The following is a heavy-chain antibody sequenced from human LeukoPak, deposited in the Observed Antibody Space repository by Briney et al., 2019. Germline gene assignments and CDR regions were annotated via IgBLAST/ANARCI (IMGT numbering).Heavy chain of an antibody. CDR1: GYTFASYG. J-gene: IGHJ4*02. V-gene: IGHV1-18*01. CDR3: AKDYSGSGSVHFEH. Sequence: ASVKVSCKTSGYTFASYGITWGRQAPGQGLEWMGWISGYNGNTNFAQRFQGRVSLTTHTSATTAYMELRTLTSDDTAVYYCAKDYSGSGSVHFEHWGQGTLVTVSS. CDR2: ISGYNGNT. D-gene: IGHD3-10*01.